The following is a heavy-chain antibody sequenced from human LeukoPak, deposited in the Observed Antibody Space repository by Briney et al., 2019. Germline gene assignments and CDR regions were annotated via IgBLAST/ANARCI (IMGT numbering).Heavy chain of an antibody. J-gene: IGHJ5*02. CDR2: ISAYNGNT. CDR3: ARVVGYGDKGRFDP. CDR1: GCTFTSYG. D-gene: IGHD4-17*01. V-gene: IGHV1-18*01. Sequence: ASVKVSCKASGCTFTSYGISWVRQAPGQGLEWMGWISAYNGNTNYAQKLQGRVTMTTDTSTSTAYMELRSLRSDDTAVYYCARVVGYGDKGRFDPWGQGTLVTVSS.